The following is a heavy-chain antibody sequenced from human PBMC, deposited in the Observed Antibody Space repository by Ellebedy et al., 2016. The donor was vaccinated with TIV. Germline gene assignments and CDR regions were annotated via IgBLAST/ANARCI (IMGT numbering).Heavy chain of an antibody. D-gene: IGHD3-22*01. V-gene: IGHV3-48*03. J-gene: IGHJ4*02. CDR1: GFTFSSYE. CDR2: ISSSGYTT. CDR3: RRDPRRYYYDGSDFDF. Sequence: GESLKISCGVSGFTFSSYEMNWVRQAPGKGLEWVPYISSSGYTTQYADSVKGRFTISRDNARNSLYLQMNSLRVEDTAVYFCRRDPRRYYYDGSDFDFWGQGTLVAVSS.